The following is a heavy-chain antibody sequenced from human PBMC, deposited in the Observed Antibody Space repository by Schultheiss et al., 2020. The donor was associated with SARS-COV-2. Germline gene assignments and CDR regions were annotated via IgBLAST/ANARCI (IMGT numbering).Heavy chain of an antibody. J-gene: IGHJ4*02. V-gene: IGHV4-31*03. Sequence: SQTLSLTCTVSGGSISSGGYYWSWIRQHPGKGLEWIGYIYYSGSTYYNPSLKSRVTISVDTSKNQFSLKLSSVTAADTAVYYCARHNHDYGDLHYFDYWGQGTLVTVAS. CDR3: ARHNHDYGDLHYFDY. D-gene: IGHD4-17*01. CDR2: IYYSGST. CDR1: GGSISSGGYY.